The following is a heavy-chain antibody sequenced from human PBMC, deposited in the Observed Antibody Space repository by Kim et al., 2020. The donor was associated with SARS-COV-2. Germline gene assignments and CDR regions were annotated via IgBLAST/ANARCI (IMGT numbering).Heavy chain of an antibody. CDR1: GGSISSTTYY. Sequence: SETLSLTCSASGGSISSTTYYWGWIRQPPGKGLEWIGSIYYSGSANCNPSLKSRVSISVDTSKNQVSLKLTSVTAADTAVYYWARHFDYPNAFVILGQGT. CDR3: ARHFDYPNAFVI. D-gene: IGHD4-17*01. V-gene: IGHV4-39*01. CDR2: IYYSGSA. J-gene: IGHJ3*02.